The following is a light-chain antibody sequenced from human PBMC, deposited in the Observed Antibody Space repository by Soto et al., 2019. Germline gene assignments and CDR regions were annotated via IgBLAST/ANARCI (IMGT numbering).Light chain of an antibody. CDR3: QSYDNSLNGDV. CDR2: GNS. Sequence: QAVLTQPPSVSGAPGQRVTISCTGSSSNIGAGYDVHWYQQLPGTAPKLLIYGNSNRPSGVPDRFSGSKSGTSASLAITGLQAEDEADYYCQSYDNSLNGDVFGTGTKLTVL. J-gene: IGLJ1*01. CDR1: SSNIGAGYD. V-gene: IGLV1-40*01.